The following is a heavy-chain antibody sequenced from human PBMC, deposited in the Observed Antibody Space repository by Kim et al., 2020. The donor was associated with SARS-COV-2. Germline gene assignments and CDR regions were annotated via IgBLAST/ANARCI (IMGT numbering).Heavy chain of an antibody. CDR2: IGTAGDT. CDR3: ARTYRGGYLGGGAFEI. D-gene: IGHD1-26*01. CDR1: GFTFSSYD. V-gene: IGHV3-13*04. Sequence: GGSLRLSCAASGFTFSSYDMHWVRQATGKGLEWVSAIGTAGDTYYPGSVKGRFTISRENAKNSLYLQMNSLRAGDTAVYYCARTYRGGYLGGGAFEIWGQGTMVTVSS. J-gene: IGHJ3*02.